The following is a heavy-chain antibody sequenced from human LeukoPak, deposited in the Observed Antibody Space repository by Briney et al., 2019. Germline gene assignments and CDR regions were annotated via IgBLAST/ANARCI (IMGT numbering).Heavy chain of an antibody. J-gene: IGHJ4*02. V-gene: IGHV3-23*01. CDR1: GFTFSSYV. CDR3: ANAPGYSGYDQPFDY. CDR2: ISGSGGTT. D-gene: IGHD5-12*01. Sequence: GGSLRLSCAASGFTFSSYVMTWVRQAPGKGLEWVSGISGSGGTTYYADSVKGRFTISRDNSKNTLYLQMNSLRAEDTAVYYCANAPGYSGYDQPFDYWGQGTLVTVSS.